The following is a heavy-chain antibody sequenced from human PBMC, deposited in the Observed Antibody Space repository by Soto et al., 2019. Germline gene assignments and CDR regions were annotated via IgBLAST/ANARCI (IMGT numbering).Heavy chain of an antibody. CDR2: INPDGSEK. Sequence: GGSLRLSCAASGFTFSNYWMNWVRQAPGKGLEWVANINPDGSEKYYVDSVKGRFAISRDNAENSLFLQMNSLRPDDTALYYCAKDMKWGGMTTVDYFDSWGQGTLVTVS. CDR1: GFTFSNYW. V-gene: IGHV3-7*03. D-gene: IGHD4-17*01. J-gene: IGHJ4*02. CDR3: AKDMKWGGMTTVDYFDS.